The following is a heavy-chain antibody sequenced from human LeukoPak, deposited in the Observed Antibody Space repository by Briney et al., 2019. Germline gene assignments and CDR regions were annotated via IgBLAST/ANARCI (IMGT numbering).Heavy chain of an antibody. V-gene: IGHV4-34*01. Sequence: PSETLSLTCAVYGGSFSGYYWSWIRQPPGKGLEWIGEINHSGSTNYNPSLKSRVTISVDTSKNQFSLKLSSVTAADTAVYYCARLTYYYDSSGYHNWFDPWGQGTLVTVSS. J-gene: IGHJ5*02. CDR1: GGSFSGYY. D-gene: IGHD3-22*01. CDR2: INHSGST. CDR3: ARLTYYYDSSGYHNWFDP.